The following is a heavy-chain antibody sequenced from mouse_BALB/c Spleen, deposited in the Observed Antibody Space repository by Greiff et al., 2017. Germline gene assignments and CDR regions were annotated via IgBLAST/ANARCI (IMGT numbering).Heavy chain of an antibody. D-gene: IGHD1-1*01. CDR2: ISSGGSYT. J-gene: IGHJ1*01. Sequence: EVQRVESGGDLVKPGGSLKLSCAASGFTFSSYGMSWVRQTPDKRLEWVATISSGGSYTYYPDSVKGRFTISRDNAKNTLYLQMSSLKSEDTAMYYCARQIYYYGRGYFDVWGAGTTVTVSS. CDR1: GFTFSSYG. V-gene: IGHV5-6*01. CDR3: ARQIYYYGRGYFDV.